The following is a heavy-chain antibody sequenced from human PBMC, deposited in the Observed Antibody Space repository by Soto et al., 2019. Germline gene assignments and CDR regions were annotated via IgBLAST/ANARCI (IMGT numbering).Heavy chain of an antibody. Sequence: QVQLVESGGGVVQPGRSLRLSCAASGFTFSSYAMHWVRQAPGKGLEWVAVISHDGSNKYYADSVKGRFTISRDNSKNTLYLQMNSLRAEDTAVYYCARDPALAARNRVYYYYGMDVWGQGTTVTVSS. CDR3: ARDPALAARNRVYYYYGMDV. J-gene: IGHJ6*02. CDR2: ISHDGSNK. V-gene: IGHV3-30-3*01. D-gene: IGHD6-6*01. CDR1: GFTFSSYA.